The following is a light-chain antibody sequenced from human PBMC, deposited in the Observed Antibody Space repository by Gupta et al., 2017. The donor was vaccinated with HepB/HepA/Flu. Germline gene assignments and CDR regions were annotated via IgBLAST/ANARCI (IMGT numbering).Light chain of an antibody. CDR1: RSLSSSS. V-gene: IGKV3-20*01. J-gene: IGKJ4*01. Sequence: EVVLTQSPGTLSLSPGERATLSCRASRSLSSSSLAWYRQIPGQAPRLLIYATSNRAAGISDRFSGSGSGTDFTLTISMLDPEDFAVYFCEHDGSSPLTFGGGTTVEIK. CDR3: EHDGSSPLT. CDR2: ATS.